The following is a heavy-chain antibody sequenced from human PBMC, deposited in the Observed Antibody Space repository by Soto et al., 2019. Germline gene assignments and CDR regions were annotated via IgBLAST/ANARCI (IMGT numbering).Heavy chain of an antibody. CDR3: ITDYVRVGRDFWSGFFVH. CDR1: GFSFSNAW. V-gene: IGHV3-15*01. Sequence: NPGGSLRLSCAASGFSFSNAWMSWVRQAPGKGLEWVGRIKSKTDGERTDYAAPVKGRFTISRDDSKSTVYLQMNSLEPEDTAIYYCITDYVRVGRDFWSGFFVHWGQGTLVTVSS. J-gene: IGHJ4*02. CDR2: IKSKTDGERT. D-gene: IGHD3-3*01.